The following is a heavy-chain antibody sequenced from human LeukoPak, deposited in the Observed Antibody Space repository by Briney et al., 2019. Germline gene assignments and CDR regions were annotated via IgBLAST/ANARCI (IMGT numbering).Heavy chain of an antibody. Sequence: ASVKVSCKASGYTFTGYYMHWVRQAPGQGLEWMGWINPNSGGTNYAQKFQGRVTMTRDTSISTAYMELSRLRPDDTAVYYCARDGYSSTPPFDPWGQGTLVTVSS. CDR3: ARDGYSSTPPFDP. V-gene: IGHV1-2*02. CDR2: INPNSGGT. D-gene: IGHD6-13*01. J-gene: IGHJ5*02. CDR1: GYTFTGYY.